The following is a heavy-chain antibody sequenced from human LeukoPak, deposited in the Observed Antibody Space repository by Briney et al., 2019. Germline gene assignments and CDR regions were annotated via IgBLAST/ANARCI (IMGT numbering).Heavy chain of an antibody. D-gene: IGHD6-19*01. J-gene: IGHJ4*02. CDR3: ARDRQVAGTHHFDY. Sequence: ASVKVSCKASGYTFTGYYMHWVRRAPGQGLEWMGWINPNSGGTNYAQKFQGRVTMTRDTSISTAYMELSRLRSDDTAVYYCARDRQVAGTHHFDYWGQGTLVTVSS. CDR2: INPNSGGT. V-gene: IGHV1-2*02. CDR1: GYTFTGYY.